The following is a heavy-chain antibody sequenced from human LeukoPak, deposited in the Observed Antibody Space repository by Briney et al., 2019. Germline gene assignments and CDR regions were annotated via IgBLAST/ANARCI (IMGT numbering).Heavy chain of an antibody. CDR1: GGSISSYY. D-gene: IGHD3-22*01. CDR2: IYYSGST. CDR3: ARIPTRYYYETSGYPDY. J-gene: IGHJ4*02. V-gene: IGHV4-59*08. Sequence: SETLSLTCTVSGGSISSYYWSWIRQPPGEGLEWIGFIYYSGSTNYNPSLKSRVTISVVTSKNRFSLRLRSVTAADTAVYYCARIPTRYYYETSGYPDYWGQGTLVTVSS.